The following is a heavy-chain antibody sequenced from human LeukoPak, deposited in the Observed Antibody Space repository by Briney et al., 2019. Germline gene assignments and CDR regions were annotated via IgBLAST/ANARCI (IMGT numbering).Heavy chain of an antibody. V-gene: IGHV4-39*01. CDR2: VFYTGTT. CDR1: GGSISSSSYY. CDR3: ARSNGTWRYFFDS. J-gene: IGHJ4*02. Sequence: SETLSLTCTVSGGSISSSSYYWGWIRQPPGKRLEWIGSVFYTGTTYCNPSLKSRVTISVDTSKTQFSLRLSSVTATDTAVYYCARSNGTWRYFFDSWGQGTLVTVSS. D-gene: IGHD1-14*01.